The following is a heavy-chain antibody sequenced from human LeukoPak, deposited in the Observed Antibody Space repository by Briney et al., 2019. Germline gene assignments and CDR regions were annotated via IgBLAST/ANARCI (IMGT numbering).Heavy chain of an antibody. CDR1: GFTFSSYT. CDR3: ARDPQSWYFDL. Sequence: GGSLRLSCAASGFTFSSYTTNWVRQAPGKGLECGSSISSSGSYIYYADSVKGRFTISRDNAKNSLYLQMNSLSAEDTAVYYCARDPQSWYFDLWGRGTLVIVSS. CDR2: ISSSGSYI. V-gene: IGHV3-21*01. J-gene: IGHJ2*01.